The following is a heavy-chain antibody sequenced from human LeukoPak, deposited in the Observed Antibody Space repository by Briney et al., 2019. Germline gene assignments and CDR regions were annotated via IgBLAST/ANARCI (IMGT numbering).Heavy chain of an antibody. CDR1: GFTFSNYW. V-gene: IGHV3-74*01. Sequence: GGSLRLSCAASGFTFSNYWMHWVRQAPGKGLVWVSRINRDGSSTTYADSVKGRFTISRDNAKNMLYLQMNSLRAEDTAVYYCARRDGYDFDYWGQGTLVTVSS. J-gene: IGHJ4*02. CDR2: INRDGSST. CDR3: ARRDGYDFDY. D-gene: IGHD5-24*01.